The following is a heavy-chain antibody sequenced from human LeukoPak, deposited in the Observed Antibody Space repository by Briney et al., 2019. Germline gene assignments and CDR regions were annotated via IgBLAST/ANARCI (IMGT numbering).Heavy chain of an antibody. D-gene: IGHD3-10*01. CDR3: ARDSRYAGSVFDY. CDR1: GGSISSYY. J-gene: IGHJ4*02. V-gene: IGHV4-59*01. CDR2: IYYSGGT. Sequence: SETLSLTCSVSGGSISSYYWSWIRQPPGKGLEWIGYIYYSGGTNYNPSLKSRVTISVDTSKNQFSLKLSSVTAADTAVYYCARDSRYAGSVFDYWGQGTLVTVSS.